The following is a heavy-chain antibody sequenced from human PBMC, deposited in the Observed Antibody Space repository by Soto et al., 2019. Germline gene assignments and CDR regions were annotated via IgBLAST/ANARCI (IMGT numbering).Heavy chain of an antibody. J-gene: IGHJ6*02. CDR1: GDSGFSFSSYG. CDR2: ISYDGTNR. V-gene: IGHV3-30*18. D-gene: IGHD5-18*01. CDR3: AKDRMVRSYFYGMDV. Sequence: ESGGGVVQPGRSSRLSCAASGDSGFSFSSYGFHWVRQAPGKGLEWVAVISYDGTNRHFAESIKGRFSVSRDNAMLTVDLQMNSLRPEDTAIYYCAKDRMVRSYFYGMDVWGQGTTVTVSS.